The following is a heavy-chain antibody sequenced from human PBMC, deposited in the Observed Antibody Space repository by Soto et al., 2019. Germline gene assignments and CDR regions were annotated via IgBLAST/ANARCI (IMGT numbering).Heavy chain of an antibody. J-gene: IGHJ6*02. CDR2: IVASAGRT. Sequence: GGSLRLSCAASGFTFSSLAMNWFRQAPGKGLEWVSSIVASAGRTYYADSVKGRFTISRDNSKNTLYLQMNSLSAEDTAVYYCAKTYTTSRSGMDVWGQGTTVTVSS. V-gene: IGHV3-23*01. D-gene: IGHD2-2*02. CDR3: AKTYTTSRSGMDV. CDR1: GFTFSSLA.